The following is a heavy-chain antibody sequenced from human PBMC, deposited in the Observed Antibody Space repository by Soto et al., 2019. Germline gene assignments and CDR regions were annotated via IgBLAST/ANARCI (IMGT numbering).Heavy chain of an antibody. CDR3: ARQDIVIMVYADNFDY. CDR2: IYYSGST. V-gene: IGHV4-59*08. D-gene: IGHD2-8*01. CDR1: GGSMSSYY. J-gene: IGHJ4*02. Sequence: SETLSLTCTVSGGSMSSYYWGWIRQPPGKGLEWIGSIYYSGSTNYNPSLKSRVTISVDTSKNQFSLKLSSVTAADTAVYYCARQDIVIMVYADNFDYWGQGTLVTVSS.